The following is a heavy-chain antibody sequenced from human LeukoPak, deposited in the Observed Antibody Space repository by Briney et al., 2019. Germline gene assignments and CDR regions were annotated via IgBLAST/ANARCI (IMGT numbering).Heavy chain of an antibody. Sequence: GGSLRLSCAASGFTFSSYWMSWVRQAPGKGLEWVANIKQDGSEKYYVDSVRGRFTMSRDNAKNSLSLQMNGLRAEDTAFYYCARGFGRFGHRFGYLGQGTLVTVSS. J-gene: IGHJ4*02. CDR3: ARGFGRFGHRFGY. CDR2: IKQDGSEK. CDR1: GFTFSSYW. D-gene: IGHD3-10*01. V-gene: IGHV3-7*01.